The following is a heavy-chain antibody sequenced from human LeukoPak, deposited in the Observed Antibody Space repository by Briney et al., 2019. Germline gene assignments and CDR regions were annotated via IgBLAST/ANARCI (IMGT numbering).Heavy chain of an antibody. CDR3: ARGNSTMITFGGVIYYFDY. CDR2: INHSGST. Sequence: SETLSLTCAVYGGSFSGYYWSWIRQPPGKGLEWIGEINHSGSTNYNPSLKSRVTISVDTSKNQFSLKLSSVTAADTAVYYCARGNSTMITFGGVIYYFDYWGQGTLVTVSS. CDR1: GGSFSGYY. J-gene: IGHJ4*02. V-gene: IGHV4-34*01. D-gene: IGHD3-16*01.